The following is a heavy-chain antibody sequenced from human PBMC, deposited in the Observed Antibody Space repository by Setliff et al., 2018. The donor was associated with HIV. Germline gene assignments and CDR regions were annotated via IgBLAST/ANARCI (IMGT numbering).Heavy chain of an antibody. V-gene: IGHV3-30*03. CDR2: MSYDESDE. CDR1: GFTFSSYG. Sequence: VGSLRLSCAASGFTFSSYGMHWVRQAPGKGLEWVAGMSYDESDENYADSVKGRFTISRDNAKNSVLLQMNSLRVEDTAVYFCARGPLSSSWYNWFDPWGQGTLVTVSS. CDR3: ARGPLSSSWYNWFDP. D-gene: IGHD6-13*01. J-gene: IGHJ5*02.